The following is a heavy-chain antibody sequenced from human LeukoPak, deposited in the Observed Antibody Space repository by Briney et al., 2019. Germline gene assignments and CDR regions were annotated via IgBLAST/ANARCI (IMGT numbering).Heavy chain of an antibody. J-gene: IGHJ4*02. CDR2: MNPNSGGT. D-gene: IGHD1-26*01. CDR1: GYTFTGYY. Sequence: GASVKVSCKASGYTFTGYYLHWVRQAPGQGLEWMGWMNPNSGGTKYAQKFEGRVTMTRDTSISTAYMELSSLRSDDTAVYYCARDGSGSYYSPWGQGTLVTVSS. CDR3: ARDGSGSYYSP. V-gene: IGHV1-2*02.